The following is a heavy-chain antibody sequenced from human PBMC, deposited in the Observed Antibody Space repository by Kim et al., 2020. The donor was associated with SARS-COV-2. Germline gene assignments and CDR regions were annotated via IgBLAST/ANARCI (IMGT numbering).Heavy chain of an antibody. Sequence: GGTLRLSCAASGFTFSSYGLHWFRQAPGKGLEWVAVIWYDGSNKYYADSVKGRFTISRDNSKNTLYLQMKSLRAEDTAVYYCAGESGELRLCFDYWGQGTLVTVSS. CDR2: IWYDGSNK. CDR1: GFTFSSYG. CDR3: AGESGELRLCFDY. J-gene: IGHJ4*02. V-gene: IGHV3-33*01. D-gene: IGHD1-26*01.